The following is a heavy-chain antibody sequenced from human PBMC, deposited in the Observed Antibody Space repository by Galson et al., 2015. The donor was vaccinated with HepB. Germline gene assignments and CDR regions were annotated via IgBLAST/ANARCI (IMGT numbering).Heavy chain of an antibody. Sequence: SVKVSCKASGGPFITYTFNWGRQAPGQGLEWMGRIIPILGTTTYPQKFQGRVTITADTSTTTVYMELSSLRFDDTAVYYCAARRDGDTFVDSWGQGTLVTVFS. CDR2: IIPILGTT. CDR3: AARRDGDTFVDS. CDR1: GGPFITYT. D-gene: IGHD5-24*01. J-gene: IGHJ4*02. V-gene: IGHV1-69*08.